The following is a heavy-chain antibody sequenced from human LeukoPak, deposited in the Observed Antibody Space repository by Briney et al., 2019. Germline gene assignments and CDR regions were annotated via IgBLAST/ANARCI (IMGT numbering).Heavy chain of an antibody. Sequence: GGSLRLSCAASGFTFSSYAMHWVRQAPGKGLEWVAVISYDGSNKYYADSVKGRFTISRDNSKNTLYLQMNSLRAEDTAVYYCAREGRRRGYFDYWGQGTLVTVS. D-gene: IGHD3-16*01. CDR1: GFTFSSYA. CDR2: ISYDGSNK. CDR3: AREGRRRGYFDY. J-gene: IGHJ4*02. V-gene: IGHV3-30-3*01.